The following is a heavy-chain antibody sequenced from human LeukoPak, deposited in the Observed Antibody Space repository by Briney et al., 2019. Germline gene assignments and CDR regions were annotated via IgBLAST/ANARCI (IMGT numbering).Heavy chain of an antibody. CDR3: ARHYYGSGSLDY. J-gene: IGHJ4*02. V-gene: IGHV3-30*02. CDR2: IRYDGSNK. D-gene: IGHD3-10*01. CDR1: GFTFSSYG. Sequence: PGGSLRLSCAASGFTFSSYGMHWVRQAPGKGLEWVAFIRYDGSNKYYADSVKGRFTISRDNSKNTLYLQMNSLRAEDTAVYYAARHYYGSGSLDYWGQGTLVTVSS.